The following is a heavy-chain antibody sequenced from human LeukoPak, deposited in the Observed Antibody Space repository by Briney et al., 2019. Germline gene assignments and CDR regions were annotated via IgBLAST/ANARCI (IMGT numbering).Heavy chain of an antibody. CDR3: ALDRVVGATSTHFDY. CDR1: GYTFTSYY. Sequence: GASVKVSCKASGYTFTSYYMHWVRQAPGQGLEWMGWINPNSGGTNYAQKSQGRVTMTRDTSISTAYMELSRLRSDDTAVYYCALDRVVGATSTHFDYWGQGTLVTVSS. V-gene: IGHV1-2*02. CDR2: INPNSGGT. D-gene: IGHD1-26*01. J-gene: IGHJ4*02.